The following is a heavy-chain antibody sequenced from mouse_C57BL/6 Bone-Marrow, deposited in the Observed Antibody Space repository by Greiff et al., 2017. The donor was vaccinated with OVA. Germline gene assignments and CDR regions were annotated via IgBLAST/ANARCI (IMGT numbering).Heavy chain of an antibody. CDR2: IYPSDSET. V-gene: IGHV1-61*01. Sequence: QVQLQQSGAELVRPGSSVKLSCKASGYTFTSYWMDWVKQRPGQGLEWIGNIYPSDSETHYNQKFKDKATLTVDKSSSTAYMQLSSLTSEDSAVYYCARGNYGYDVEGFAYWGQGTLVTVSA. CDR3: ARGNYGYDVEGFAY. CDR1: GYTFTSYW. D-gene: IGHD2-2*01. J-gene: IGHJ3*01.